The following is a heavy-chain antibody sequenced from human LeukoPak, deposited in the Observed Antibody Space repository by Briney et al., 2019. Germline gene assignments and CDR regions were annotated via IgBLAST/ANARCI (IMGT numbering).Heavy chain of an antibody. J-gene: IGHJ4*02. D-gene: IGHD5-12*01. CDR2: INHSGST. CDR1: GGSFSGYY. CDR3: AIFSRGYSGYD. V-gene: IGHV4-34*01. Sequence: SETLSPTCAVYGGSFSGYYWSWIRQPPGKGLEWIGEINHSGSTNYNPSLKSRVTISVDTSKNQFSLKLSSVTAADTAVYYCAIFSRGYSGYDWGQGTLVTVSS.